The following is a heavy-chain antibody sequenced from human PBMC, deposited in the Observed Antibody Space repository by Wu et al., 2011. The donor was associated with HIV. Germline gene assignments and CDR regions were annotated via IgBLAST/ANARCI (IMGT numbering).Heavy chain of an antibody. CDR2: ISADNGDT. V-gene: IGHV1-18*04. J-gene: IGHJ4*02. D-gene: IGHD3-10*01. Sequence: QVQLVQSGAEVKKPGASVKVSCKASGYTFTSYYMHWVRQAPGQGLEWMGWISADNGDTNYAQKLQGRVTMTTDTSTSTAYMELRSLRFDDTAVYYCALRTRAGSGSDYWGQGTLVTVSS. CDR1: GYTFTSYY. CDR3: ALRTRAGSGSDY.